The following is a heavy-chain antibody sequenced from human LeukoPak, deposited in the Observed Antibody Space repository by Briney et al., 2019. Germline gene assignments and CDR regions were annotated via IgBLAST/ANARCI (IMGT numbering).Heavy chain of an antibody. D-gene: IGHD5-12*01. Sequence: GGSLRLSCTVSGFTFDDYVMHWVRQAPGKGLEWVAGISWKSGNIGYADSVKGRFTISRDNAKNSLYLQMNSLRAEDTALYYCAKDRVATEYYYYYGMDVWGQGTTVTVSS. CDR2: ISWKSGNI. CDR1: GFTFDDYV. CDR3: AKDRVATEYYYYYGMDV. J-gene: IGHJ6*02. V-gene: IGHV3-9*01.